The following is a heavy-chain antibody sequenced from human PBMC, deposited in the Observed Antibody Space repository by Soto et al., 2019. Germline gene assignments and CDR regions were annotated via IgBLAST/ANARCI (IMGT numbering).Heavy chain of an antibody. V-gene: IGHV3-74*01. D-gene: IGHD3-3*01. CDR3: ARVNYDFWSGPNDY. CDR1: GFTFSSYW. CDR2: INSDGSSA. Sequence: GGSMRLSCADSGFTFSSYWMQWIRQAQGKGLVWVSRINSDGSSASYADSVKGRFTISRDNAKNTLYLQMNSLRAEDTAVYYCARVNYDFWSGPNDYWGQGTLVTVSS. J-gene: IGHJ4*02.